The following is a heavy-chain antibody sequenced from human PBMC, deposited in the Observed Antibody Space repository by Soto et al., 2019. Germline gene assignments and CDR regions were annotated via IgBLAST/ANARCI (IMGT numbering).Heavy chain of an antibody. CDR2: INPNSGGT. CDR1: GYTFTASY. Sequence: ASVTVSYKASGYTFTASYMHSGRRAPGQGLEWMGWINPNSGGTNYALKFQGWVTMTRDTSISTAYMELSRLRSDDTAVYYCARDRSGGYWFDPWGQGTLVTVSS. CDR3: ARDRSGGYWFDP. D-gene: IGHD6-19*01. J-gene: IGHJ5*02. V-gene: IGHV1-2*04.